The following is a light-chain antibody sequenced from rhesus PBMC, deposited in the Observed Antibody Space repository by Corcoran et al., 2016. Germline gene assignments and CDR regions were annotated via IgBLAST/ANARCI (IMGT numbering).Light chain of an antibody. J-gene: IGKJ3*01. Sequence: DIQMTQSPSSLSASIGDRVTITCRASQGVGDYLTWFKQKQGKPPKRLIYRASSLESGVPSRFRGSGAGTVFTLTISSMQPEDFASYYCLQGYSTPFTFGPGTTLDIK. CDR1: QGVGDY. V-gene: IGKV1-36*02. CDR3: LQGYSTPFT. CDR2: RAS.